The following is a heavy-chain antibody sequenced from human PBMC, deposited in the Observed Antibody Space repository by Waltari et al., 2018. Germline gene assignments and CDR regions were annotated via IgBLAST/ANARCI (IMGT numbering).Heavy chain of an antibody. D-gene: IGHD2-15*01. CDR1: GYTFTSYY. Sequence: QVQLVQSWAEVKKPGASVKVSCKASGYTFTSYYMHWVRQAPGQGLEWMGIINPRGGSTSYAQKFQGRVTMTRDTSTSTVYMELSSLRSEDTAVYYCARDPCSGGSCYHWFDPWGQGTLVTVSS. CDR3: ARDPCSGGSCYHWFDP. V-gene: IGHV1-46*01. CDR2: INPRGGST. J-gene: IGHJ5*02.